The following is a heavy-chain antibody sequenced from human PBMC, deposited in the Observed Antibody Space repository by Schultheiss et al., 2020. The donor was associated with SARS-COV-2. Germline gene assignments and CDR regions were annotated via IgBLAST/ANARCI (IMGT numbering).Heavy chain of an antibody. CDR2: IRSKAYGGTT. J-gene: IGHJ6*02. CDR3: TRARGFEYSSTPLYYYYYGMDV. CDR1: GFTFGDYA. Sequence: GGSLRLSCTASGFTFGDYAMSWVRQAPGKGLEWVGFIRSKAYGGTTEYAASVKGRFTISRDDSKSIAYLQMNSLKTEDTAVYYCTRARGFEYSSTPLYYYYYGMDVWGQGTTVTVSS. V-gene: IGHV3-49*04. D-gene: IGHD6-6*01.